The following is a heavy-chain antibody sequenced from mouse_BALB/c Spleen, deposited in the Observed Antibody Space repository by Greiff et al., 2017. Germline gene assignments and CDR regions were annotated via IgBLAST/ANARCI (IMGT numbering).Heavy chain of an antibody. V-gene: IGHV5-12-2*01. CDR2: ISNGGGST. CDR3: ARREAMDY. CDR1: GFTFSSYT. J-gene: IGHJ4*01. Sequence: EVKLVESGGGLVQPGGSLKLSCAASGFTFSSYTMSWVRQTPEKRLEWVAYISNGGGSTYYPDTVKGRFTISRDNAKNTLYLQMSSLKSEDTAMYYCARREAMDYWGQGTSVTVSS.